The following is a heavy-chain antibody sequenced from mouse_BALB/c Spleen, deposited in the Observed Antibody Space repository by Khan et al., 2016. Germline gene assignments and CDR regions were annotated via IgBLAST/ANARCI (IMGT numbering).Heavy chain of an antibody. CDR1: GYSITSGYY. CDR3: ASGYDFDY. CDR2: ISYDGSN. D-gene: IGHD2-2*01. J-gene: IGHJ2*01. V-gene: IGHV3-6*02. Sequence: EVQLQESGPGLVKPSQSLSLTCSVTGYSITSGYYWNWIRQFPGNKLEWMGYISYDGSNNYNPSLKNQISITRDTSKNQFFLKLNSVTTEDTATXYCASGYDFDYWGDGTTLTVSS.